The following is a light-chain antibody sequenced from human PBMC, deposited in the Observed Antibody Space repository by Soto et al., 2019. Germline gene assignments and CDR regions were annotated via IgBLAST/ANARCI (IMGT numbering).Light chain of an antibody. CDR2: DGS. Sequence: DIQMTQSPSTLSASVGDRVTITCRASRSITSWLAWYQQKPGQAPKLLIYDGSNLESGVPSRFSGSGSGTELTLTINSLQPDDVATYYCHQYNTYPYTFGRGTKLEI. CDR3: HQYNTYPYT. V-gene: IGKV1-5*01. J-gene: IGKJ2*01. CDR1: RSITSW.